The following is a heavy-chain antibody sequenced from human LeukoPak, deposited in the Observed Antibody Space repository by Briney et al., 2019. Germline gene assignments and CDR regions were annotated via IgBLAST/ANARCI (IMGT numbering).Heavy chain of an antibody. J-gene: IGHJ4*02. Sequence: ASVKVSCKASGYTFTSYYMHWVRQAPGQGLEWMGIINPSGGSTSYAQKFQGRVTMTRDMSTSTVYMELSSLRVEDTAIYYCAKGQRLESRLDHWGQGTQVTVSS. CDR3: AKGQRLESRLDH. CDR1: GYTFTSYY. V-gene: IGHV1-46*01. CDR2: INPSGGST. D-gene: IGHD3-3*01.